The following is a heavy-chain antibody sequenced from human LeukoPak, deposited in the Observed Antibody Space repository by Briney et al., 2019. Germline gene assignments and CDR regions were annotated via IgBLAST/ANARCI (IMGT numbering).Heavy chain of an antibody. CDR2: ISYDGSNT. CDR3: AKVGRGGTSGYYVAAADDVYY. CDR1: GFTFSTSG. J-gene: IGHJ4*02. D-gene: IGHD3-22*01. Sequence: GRSLRLSCAASGFTFSTSGMHWVRQAPGKGLEWVALISYDGSNTYYADSVKGRFTISRDNSKTTLYLRINSLRPEDTAVYYFAKVGRGGTSGYYVAAADDVYYWGQGTLVTVSS. V-gene: IGHV3-30*18.